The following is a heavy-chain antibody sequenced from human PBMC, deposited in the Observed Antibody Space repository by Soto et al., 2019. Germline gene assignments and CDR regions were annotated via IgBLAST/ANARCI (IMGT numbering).Heavy chain of an antibody. CDR2: IIPLFDIT. D-gene: IGHD3-22*01. CDR1: GGPYSKYI. CDR3: ARSLLGDHYDSDGLDS. Sequence: QVQLVQSGTEVKKPGSSVTVSCKASGGPYSKYIISCVRQAPGQGLEWRGRIIPLFDITNYAQKFQGRVTITADNSTSPGYMDLCSLRSEDTAVYYCARSLLGDHYDSDGLDSWGQGTMVSVSS. J-gene: IGHJ4*02. V-gene: IGHV1-69*02.